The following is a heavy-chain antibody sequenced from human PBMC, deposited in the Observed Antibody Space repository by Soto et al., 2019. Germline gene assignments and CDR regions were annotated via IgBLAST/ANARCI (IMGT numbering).Heavy chain of an antibody. CDR3: ARGGTMIVVAPFDY. D-gene: IGHD3-22*01. Sequence: QVQLVESGGGVVQPGRSLRLSCAASGFTFSSYAMHWVRQAPGKGLEWVAVISYDGSNKYYADSVKGRFTISRDNSKNTLYLQMNSLRAEDTAVYYCARGGTMIVVAPFDYWGQGTLVTVSS. J-gene: IGHJ4*02. CDR1: GFTFSSYA. V-gene: IGHV3-30-3*01. CDR2: ISYDGSNK.